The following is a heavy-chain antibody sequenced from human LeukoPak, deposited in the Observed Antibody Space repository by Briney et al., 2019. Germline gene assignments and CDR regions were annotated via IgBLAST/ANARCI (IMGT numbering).Heavy chain of an antibody. V-gene: IGHV4-34*01. CDR1: GGSFSYYY. D-gene: IGHD3-10*01. J-gene: IGHJ2*01. Sequence: PSETLSLTCAVYGGSFSYYYWNWIRQPPGKGPEWIGEINYSGTTNYNSSLKSRVTISVDTSKNQFSLKLDSLTAADTAVYYCVRRGVLWFGELSYYYFDLWGRGTLVAVSS. CDR3: VRRGVLWFGELSYYYFDL. CDR2: INYSGTT.